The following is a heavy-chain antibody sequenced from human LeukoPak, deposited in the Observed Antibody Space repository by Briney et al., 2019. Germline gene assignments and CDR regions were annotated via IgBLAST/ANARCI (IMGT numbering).Heavy chain of an antibody. D-gene: IGHD3-10*01. CDR3: ARVGFGELIDY. V-gene: IGHV1-46*01. CDR1: GYTFSRYY. J-gene: IGHJ4*02. Sequence: GASVKVSCKASGYTFSRYYIHWVRQAPGQGLEWMGKMNPSGGTTTYAQKFQGRVTMTRDTPTSTVYMEMSSLRPEDTAVYYCARVGFGELIDYWGQGTLVTVSS. CDR2: MNPSGGTT.